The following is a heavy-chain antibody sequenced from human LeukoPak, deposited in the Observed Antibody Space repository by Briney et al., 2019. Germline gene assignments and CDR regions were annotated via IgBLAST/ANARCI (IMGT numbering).Heavy chain of an antibody. J-gene: IGHJ4*02. CDR3: ARHVRGGHPFYFDL. V-gene: IGHV4-39*01. D-gene: IGHD3-16*01. Sequence: KSSETLSLTCTASGGSIASSTYYWAWIRQPPGKSLEWLGSIYFDGDTYYKPSLESRLTISIDTSKNLFSLQLRSATAADTAVYFSARHVRGGHPFYFDLWGRGTRVTVSP. CDR2: IYFDGDT. CDR1: GGSIASSTYY.